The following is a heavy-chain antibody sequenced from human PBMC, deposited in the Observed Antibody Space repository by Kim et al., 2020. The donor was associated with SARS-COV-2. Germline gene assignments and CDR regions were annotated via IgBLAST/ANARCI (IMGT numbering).Heavy chain of an antibody. CDR1: GFTFSSYG. V-gene: IGHV3-33*01. J-gene: IGHJ6*02. CDR2: IWYDGSNK. D-gene: IGHD3-3*01. Sequence: GGSLRLSCAASGFTFSSYGMHWVRQAPGKGLEWVAVIWYDGSNKYYADSVKGRFTIYRDNSKNTLYLQMNSLRAEDTAVYYCARGAFGAYYDFWSGLDPGYYGMDVWGQGTTVTVSS. CDR3: ARGAFGAYYDFWSGLDPGYYGMDV.